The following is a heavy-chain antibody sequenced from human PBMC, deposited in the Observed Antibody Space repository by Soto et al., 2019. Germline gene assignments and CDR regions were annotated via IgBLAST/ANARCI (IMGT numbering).Heavy chain of an antibody. V-gene: IGHV1-69*12. D-gene: IGHD4-17*01. CDR1: GGTFSSYA. Sequence: QVQLVQSGAEVKKPGSSVKVSCKASGGTFSSYAISWVRQAPGQGLEWMGGIIPIFGTANYAQKFQGRVTIAADESTSTAYMELSSLRSEDPAVYYCARGLHGDYTRPPHYYYYGMDVWGQGTTVTVSS. CDR2: IIPIFGTA. J-gene: IGHJ6*02. CDR3: ARGLHGDYTRPPHYYYYGMDV.